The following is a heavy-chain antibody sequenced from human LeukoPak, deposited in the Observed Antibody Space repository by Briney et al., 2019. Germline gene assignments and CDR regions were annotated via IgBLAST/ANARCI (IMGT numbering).Heavy chain of an antibody. D-gene: IGHD2-2*01. CDR3: ASALGYCSSTSCYFQEFQH. CDR2: SIPIFATA. CDR1: GGTVISYA. V-gene: IGHV1-69*05. J-gene: IGHJ1*01. Sequence: SVKVSCKASGGTVISYAISWVRQAPGQGGEWRGGSIPIFATANYAQKFQGRVTITTDEPTSTAYMELSSLRSEDTAVYYCASALGYCSSTSCYFQEFQHWGQGTLVTVSS.